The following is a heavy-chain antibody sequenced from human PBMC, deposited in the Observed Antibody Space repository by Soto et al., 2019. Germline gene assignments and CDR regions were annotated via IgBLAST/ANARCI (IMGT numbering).Heavy chain of an antibody. J-gene: IGHJ6*02. CDR1: GYTLTELS. CDR2: FDPEDGGT. V-gene: IGHV1-24*01. Sequence: ASVKVSCKVSGYTLTELSRHGVRQAPGKGLEWMGGFDPEDGGTIYAQKFQGRVTMTEDTSTSTAYMELSSLRSEATPVYYCARVVSGRVYYYYGMDVWGQGTTVTVSS. D-gene: IGHD6-25*01. CDR3: ARVVSGRVYYYYGMDV.